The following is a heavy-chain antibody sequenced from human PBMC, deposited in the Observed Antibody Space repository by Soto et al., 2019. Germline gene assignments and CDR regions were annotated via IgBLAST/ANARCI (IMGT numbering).Heavy chain of an antibody. CDR2: IWYDGSNK. CDR1: GFTFSSYG. D-gene: IGHD4-17*01. CDR3: AKVLRLAVTIAFDY. J-gene: IGHJ4*02. V-gene: IGHV3-30*02. Sequence: GGSLRLSCAASGFTFSSYGMHWVRQAPGKGLEWVAVIWYDGSNKYYADSVKGRFTISRDNSKNTLYLQMNSLRAEDTAVYYCAKVLRLAVTIAFDYWGQGTLVTVSS.